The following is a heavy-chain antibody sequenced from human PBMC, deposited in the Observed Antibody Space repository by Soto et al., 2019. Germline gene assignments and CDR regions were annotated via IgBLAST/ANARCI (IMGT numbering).Heavy chain of an antibody. Sequence: ASVKFSCKASGYTFTSYYMHWVRQAPGQGLEWMGIINPSGGSTSYAQKFQGRVTMTRDTSTSTVYMELSSLRSEDTAVYYCASPSGIVPAAFYYYYGMDVWGQGTTVTVSS. CDR2: INPSGGST. V-gene: IGHV1-46*01. D-gene: IGHD2-2*01. J-gene: IGHJ6*02. CDR3: ASPSGIVPAAFYYYYGMDV. CDR1: GYTFTSYY.